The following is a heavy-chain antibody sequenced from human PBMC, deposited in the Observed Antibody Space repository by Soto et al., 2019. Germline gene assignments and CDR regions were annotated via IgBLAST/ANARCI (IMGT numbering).Heavy chain of an antibody. CDR2: VNHSGST. V-gene: IGHV4-31*03. CDR1: GGSISSGGYY. D-gene: IGHD3-22*01. J-gene: IGHJ4*02. CDR3: ARGQSDYYDTSGSYYHYFDS. Sequence: SETLSLTCTVSGGSISSGGYYWSWIRQHPGKGLEWIGEVNHSGSTYYNPSLKSRVIMSADTSKNQFSLHLSSVTAADNSVYYCARGQSDYYDTSGSYYHYFDSWGQGTLVTVSS.